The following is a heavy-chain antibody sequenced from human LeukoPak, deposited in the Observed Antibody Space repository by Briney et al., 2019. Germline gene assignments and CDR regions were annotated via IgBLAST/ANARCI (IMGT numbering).Heavy chain of an antibody. J-gene: IGHJ3*02. D-gene: IGHD1-26*01. CDR2: MNPNSGNT. V-gene: IGHV1-8*03. Sequence: ASVKVSCKASGYTFTSYDINWVRQATGQGLEWMGWMNPNSGNTGYAQKFQGRVTITRNTSISTAYMELSSLRSEDTAVYYCAREYSGSDAFGIWGQGTMVTVSS. CDR1: GYTFTSYD. CDR3: AREYSGSDAFGI.